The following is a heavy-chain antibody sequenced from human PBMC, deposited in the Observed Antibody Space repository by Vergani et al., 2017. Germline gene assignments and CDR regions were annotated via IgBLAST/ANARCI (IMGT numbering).Heavy chain of an antibody. Sequence: QVQLQESGPGLVKPSETLSLTCTVSGGSLSSYYWSWIRQPPGKGLGWIWYLYYSGSTNYNPSLKSRVTISVDTSKNQFSLKLSSVTAADTAVYYCARGGYCSSTSCDDRGFDPWGQGTLVTVSS. D-gene: IGHD2-2*01. CDR3: ARGGYCSSTSCDDRGFDP. CDR1: GGSLSSYY. J-gene: IGHJ5*02. V-gene: IGHV4-59*01. CDR2: LYYSGST.